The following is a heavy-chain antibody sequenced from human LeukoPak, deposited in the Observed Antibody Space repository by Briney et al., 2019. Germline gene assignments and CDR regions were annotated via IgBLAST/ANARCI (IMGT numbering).Heavy chain of an antibody. J-gene: IGHJ4*02. Sequence: GGSLRVSCAASGFTFSSYAMHWVRQAPGKGLEWVAVISYDGSNKYYADSVKGRFTISRDNSKNTLYLQMNSLRAEDTAVYYCARDQGSLFGELLYYFDYWGQGTLVTVSS. CDR3: ARDQGSLFGELLYYFDY. D-gene: IGHD3-10*01. V-gene: IGHV3-30*04. CDR2: ISYDGSNK. CDR1: GFTFSSYA.